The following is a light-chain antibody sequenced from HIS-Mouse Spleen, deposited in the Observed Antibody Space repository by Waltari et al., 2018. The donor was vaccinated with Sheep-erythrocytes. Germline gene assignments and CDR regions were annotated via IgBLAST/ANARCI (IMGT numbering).Light chain of an antibody. CDR1: QSVLYSSNNKNY. V-gene: IGKV4-1*01. CDR3: QQYYSTPLT. Sequence: DIVMTQSPDSLAVSLGERATINCKSSQSVLYSSNNKNYLAWYQQKPGQPPKLLIYLASTRASGVPDRFSCSGSWTDFTLTIRSLQAEDVAVYYCQQYYSTPLTFGGGTK. CDR2: LAS. J-gene: IGKJ4*01.